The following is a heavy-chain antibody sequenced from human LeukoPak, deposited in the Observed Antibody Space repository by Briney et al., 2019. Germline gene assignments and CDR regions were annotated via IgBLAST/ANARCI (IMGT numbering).Heavy chain of an antibody. Sequence: SETLSLTCTVSGGSISSYYWSWIRPPPGKGLEWIGYIYYSGSTNYNPSLKSRVTISVDTSKNQFSLKLSSVTAADTAVYYCARGGGFTIFGARKANWFDPWGQGTLVTVSS. J-gene: IGHJ5*02. CDR1: GGSISSYY. D-gene: IGHD3-3*01. CDR2: IYYSGST. CDR3: ARGGGFTIFGARKANWFDP. V-gene: IGHV4-59*01.